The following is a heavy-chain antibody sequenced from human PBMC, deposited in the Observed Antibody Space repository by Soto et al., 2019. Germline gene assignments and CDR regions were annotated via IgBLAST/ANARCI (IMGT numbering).Heavy chain of an antibody. J-gene: IGHJ4*01. CDR3: ARNSSFSASWFLDY. V-gene: IGHV4-59*01. Sequence: SETLSLTCIVSGGSISTYYWTWIRQPPGKGLEWIGYIDYSGYTDYNPSLKSRVTMSVDTSRNQFSLKLSSVTAADTAVYFCARNSSFSASWFLDYWGNRSSVTVSS. CDR2: IDYSGYT. CDR1: GGSISTYY. D-gene: IGHD2-15*01.